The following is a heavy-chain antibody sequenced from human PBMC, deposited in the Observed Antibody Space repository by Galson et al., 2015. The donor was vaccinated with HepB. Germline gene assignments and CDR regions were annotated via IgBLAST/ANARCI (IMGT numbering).Heavy chain of an antibody. J-gene: IGHJ6*02. CDR3: ARGCPAGPWIPIYYYYGMDV. Sequence: SLRLSCAASGFTFSSYEMNWVRQAPGKGLEWVSYISSSGSTIYYADSVKGRFTISRDNAKNSLYLQMNSLRAEDTAVYYCARGCPAGPWIPIYYYYGMDVWGQGTTVTVSS. D-gene: IGHD5-18*01. CDR1: GFTFSSYE. CDR2: ISSSGSTI. V-gene: IGHV3-48*03.